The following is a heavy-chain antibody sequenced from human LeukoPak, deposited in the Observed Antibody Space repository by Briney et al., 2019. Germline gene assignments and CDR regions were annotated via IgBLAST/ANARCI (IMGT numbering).Heavy chain of an antibody. Sequence: GGSLRLSCTVSGFTVSTNSMSWVRQAPGKGLEWVSFIYSDNTHYSDSVKGRFTISRDNSKNTLYLQMNSLRAEDTAVYYCARDFGARDDYWGQGTLVTVSS. V-gene: IGHV3-53*01. D-gene: IGHD3-3*01. CDR2: IYSDNT. J-gene: IGHJ4*02. CDR1: GFTVSTNS. CDR3: ARDFGARDDY.